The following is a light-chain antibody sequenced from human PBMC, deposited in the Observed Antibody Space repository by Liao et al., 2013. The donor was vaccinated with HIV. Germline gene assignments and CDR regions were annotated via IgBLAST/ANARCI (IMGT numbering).Light chain of an antibody. CDR2: YDS. CDR3: QVWDGSTDHWV. Sequence: SYMLTQPPSVSVAPGKTARITCGGNNTGRKSVHWYQQKPGQAPVLVIYYDSDRPSGIPERFSGSNFGNTATLTISRVEAGDEADYYCQVWDGSTDHWVFGGGTKLTVL. CDR1: NTGRKS. J-gene: IGLJ3*02. V-gene: IGLV3-21*04.